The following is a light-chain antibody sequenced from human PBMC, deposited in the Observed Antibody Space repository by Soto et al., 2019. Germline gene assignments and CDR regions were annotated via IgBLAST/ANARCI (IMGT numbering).Light chain of an antibody. CDR1: SSNIGTNY. J-gene: IGLJ1*01. V-gene: IGLV1-47*01. CDR2: RNS. CDR3: ATWDVRLNGHV. Sequence: QSVLTQPPSASGTPGQRVTVSCSGSSSNIGTNYVYWYQQLPGTAPTLLIYRNSQRPSGVPDRFSGSKSGTSASLAISGLRSEDEADYYCATWDVRLNGHVFGTGTKVTVL.